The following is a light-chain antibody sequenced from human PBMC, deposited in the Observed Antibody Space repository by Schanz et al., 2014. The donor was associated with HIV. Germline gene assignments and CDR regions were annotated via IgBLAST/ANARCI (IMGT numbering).Light chain of an antibody. J-gene: IGLJ1*01. CDR2: EGS. Sequence: QSALTQSASVSGSPGQSITISCTGTISDVGSYNLVSWYQQHPGKAPKLIIYEGSKRPLGVSNRFSGSKSGNTASLTISGLQAEDEADYYCSSYTSSSTVFGTGTKLTVL. CDR3: SSYTSSSTV. V-gene: IGLV2-14*02. CDR1: ISDVGSYNL.